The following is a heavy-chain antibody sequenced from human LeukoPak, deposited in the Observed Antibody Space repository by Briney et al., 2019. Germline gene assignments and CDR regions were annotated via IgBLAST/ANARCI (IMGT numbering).Heavy chain of an antibody. J-gene: IGHJ4*02. CDR2: ITKSSTYV. CDR1: GFTFRTHS. V-gene: IGHV3-21*04. CDR3: ARGSGVHV. Sequence: GGSLRLSCEASGFTFRTHSMNWVRQAPGKGLEWVSSITKSSTYVYYADSVKGRFTISRDNANNSLFLQMNNLGVDDTGVYYCARGSGVHVWGQGTLVLVTS. D-gene: IGHD3-10*01.